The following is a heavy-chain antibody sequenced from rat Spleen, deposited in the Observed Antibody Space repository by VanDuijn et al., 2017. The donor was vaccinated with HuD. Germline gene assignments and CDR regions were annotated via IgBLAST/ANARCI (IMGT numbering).Heavy chain of an antibody. CDR2: ISYDGRSA. CDR3: ARQRRSLDY. J-gene: IGHJ2*01. D-gene: IGHD1-11*01. CDR1: GFTFSDYN. V-gene: IGHV5-7*01. Sequence: EVQLVESGGDLVQPGRSLKLSCAASGFTFSDYNMAWVRQAPTKGLEWVATISYDGRSAYYRDSVKGRFTISRDNAKNTLYLQMDSLRSEDTATYYCARQRRSLDYWGQGVMVTVSS.